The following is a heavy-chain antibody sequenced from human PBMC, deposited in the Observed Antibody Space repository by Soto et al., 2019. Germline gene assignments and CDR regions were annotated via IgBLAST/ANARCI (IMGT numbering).Heavy chain of an antibody. D-gene: IGHD1-1*01. CDR3: AREKVGTTFSDN. CDR2: IYRSVSS. CDR1: GFAISRGYY. J-gene: IGHJ4*02. Sequence: SETLSLTCNVSGFAISRGYYWSWVRQPPGKGLEWIGSIYRSVSSYHNPSLESRLTLSIDTSKNQFSLKLASVAAADTALYYCAREKVGTTFSDNWGPGTKVTVS. V-gene: IGHV4-38-2*02.